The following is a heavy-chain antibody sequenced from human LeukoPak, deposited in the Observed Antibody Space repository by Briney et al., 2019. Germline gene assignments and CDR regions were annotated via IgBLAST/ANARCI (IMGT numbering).Heavy chain of an antibody. CDR3: ARHTLNYYYYMDV. V-gene: IGHV3-48*01. J-gene: IGHJ6*03. CDR1: GITFSSYS. CDR2: ISSFSGTI. Sequence: PGGSLRLSCVASGITFSSYSMNWVRQAPGKGLEWVSYISSFSGTINYADSVKGRFTISRDNAKNSLYLQMNSLRAEDTAVYYCARHTLNYYYYMDVWGKGTTVTISS.